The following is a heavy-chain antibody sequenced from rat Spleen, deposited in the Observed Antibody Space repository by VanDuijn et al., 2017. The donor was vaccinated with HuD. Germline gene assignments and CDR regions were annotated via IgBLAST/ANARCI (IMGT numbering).Heavy chain of an antibody. CDR3: TRGAYNSGYDWFAY. CDR2: INTDGDST. V-gene: IGHV5-58*01. D-gene: IGHD4-3*01. J-gene: IGHJ3*01. Sequence: EVQLVESGGGLVQPGRSLKLSCVASGFTFSSYWMYWIRQAPGKGLEWVSSINTDGDSTYYPDSVKGRFTISRDNAKSTLYLQMNSLRSEDTATYYCTRGAYNSGYDWFAYWGQGTLVTVSS. CDR1: GFTFSSYW.